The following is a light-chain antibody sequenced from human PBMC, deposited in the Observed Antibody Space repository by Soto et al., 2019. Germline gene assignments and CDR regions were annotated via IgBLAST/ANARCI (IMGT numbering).Light chain of an antibody. V-gene: IGLV3-21*01. J-gene: IGLJ2*01. CDR3: KVWKKNSDQVV. Sequence: SYELTQPPSVSVAPGKTARITCGGDNIDSKSVHWYQQRPGQAPVLVIYYDSDRPSGIPERFSGSNSGNTATLTISRVEAGDEADYYCKVWKKNSDQVVFGGGTKLTAL. CDR1: NIDSKS. CDR2: YDS.